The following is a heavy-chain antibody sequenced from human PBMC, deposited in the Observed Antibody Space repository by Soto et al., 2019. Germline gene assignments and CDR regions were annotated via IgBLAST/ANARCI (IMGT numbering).Heavy chain of an antibody. V-gene: IGHV1-69*12. CDR1: GGTFSTSA. D-gene: IGHD3-3*02. CDR2: IMPVFATP. J-gene: IGHJ6*02. Sequence: QVQLMQSGAEVKKPGSSVKVSCKASGGTFSTSAISWVRQAPGEGLEWVGGIMPVFATPDYAQKFQGRVTISADESTTTASLELTSLTPDDTSVYYCARDKDRQQLGGNYYYILDVWGQGTAITVSS. CDR3: ARDKDRQQLGGNYYYILDV.